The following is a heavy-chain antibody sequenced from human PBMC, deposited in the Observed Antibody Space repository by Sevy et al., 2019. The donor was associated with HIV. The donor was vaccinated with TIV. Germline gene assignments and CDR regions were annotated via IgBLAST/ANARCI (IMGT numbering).Heavy chain of an antibody. CDR3: AKDRAASGPGWYFDL. CDR2: LKWNGGRT. CDR1: GFTFDDFA. V-gene: IGHV3-9*01. Sequence: SLRLSCAASGFTFDDFAMHWVRQSPGKGLEWVSGLKWNGGRTEYAASVKGRFTISRHNTKDSLYLQMNSLRHEDTAFYYCAKDRAASGPGWYFDLWGRGTLVTVSS. J-gene: IGHJ2*01. D-gene: IGHD6-13*01.